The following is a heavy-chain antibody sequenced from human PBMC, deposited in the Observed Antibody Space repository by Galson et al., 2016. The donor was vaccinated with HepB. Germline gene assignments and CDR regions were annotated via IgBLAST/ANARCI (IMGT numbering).Heavy chain of an antibody. CDR2: IYSSGIP. V-gene: IGHV4-59*11. Sequence: SETLSLTCTVSGGSISDHQWGWIRQSPGKGLEWIGYIYSSGIPNYNPSLKSRVSISTDTSKNQLSLRLNSVTAADTAIYYCAIPMRPWLQLAVWGQGTLVTVSS. CDR1: GGSISDHQ. CDR3: AIPMRPWLQLAV. D-gene: IGHD5-24*01. J-gene: IGHJ4*02.